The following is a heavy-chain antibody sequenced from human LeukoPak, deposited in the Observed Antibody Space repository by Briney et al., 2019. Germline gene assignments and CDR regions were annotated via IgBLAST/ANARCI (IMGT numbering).Heavy chain of an antibody. J-gene: IGHJ6*02. CDR3: AKEGGYDILTGYYPYYYYGMDV. CDR2: ISYDGSNK. V-gene: IGHV3-30*18. CDR1: GFTFSSYG. Sequence: RGSLRLSCAASGFTFSSYGMHWVRQAPGKGLEWVAVISYDGSNKYYADSVKGRFTISRDNSKNTLYLQMNSLRAEDTAVYYCAKEGGYDILTGYYPYYYYGMDVWGQGTTVTVSS. D-gene: IGHD3-9*01.